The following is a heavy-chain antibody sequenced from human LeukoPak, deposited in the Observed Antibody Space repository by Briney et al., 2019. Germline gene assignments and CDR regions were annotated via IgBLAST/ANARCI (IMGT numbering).Heavy chain of an antibody. V-gene: IGHV4-59*01. CDR1: GGSISSYY. CDR3: ARGEVEMATIPFDY. J-gene: IGHJ4*02. D-gene: IGHD5-24*01. Sequence: SETLSLTCTVSGGSISSYYWSWVRQPPGKGLEWIGYIYYSGSTNYNPSLKSRVTIPVDTSKNQFSLKLSSVTAADTAVYYCARGEVEMATIPFDYWGQGTLVTVSS. CDR2: IYYSGST.